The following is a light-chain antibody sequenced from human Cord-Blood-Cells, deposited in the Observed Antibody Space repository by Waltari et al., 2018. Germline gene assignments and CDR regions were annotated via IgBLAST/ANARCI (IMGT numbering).Light chain of an antibody. Sequence: EIWLTQSPATLSLYPRERATFSGRFSQSVSSYLAWYQQKPGQATRLLIYDASNRATGIPARFSGSGSGTDFTLTISRLEPEDFAVYYCQQRSNWPITFGQGTRLEIK. J-gene: IGKJ5*01. V-gene: IGKV3-11*01. CDR2: DAS. CDR1: QSVSSY. CDR3: QQRSNWPIT.